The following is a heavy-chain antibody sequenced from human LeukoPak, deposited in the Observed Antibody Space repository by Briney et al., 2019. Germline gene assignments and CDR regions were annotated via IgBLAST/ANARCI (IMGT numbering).Heavy chain of an antibody. CDR3: ARDRPQTYSGYDLGFDY. CDR1: VFTFNSYR. Sequence: GGSLRLSCAASVFTFNSYRMRWVRQAPGKGGEWVANIKQDGSEKYYVDSVKGRFTISRDNAKNSLYLQMNSLRAEDTAVYYCARDRPQTYSGYDLGFDYCGQGTLVTVSS. J-gene: IGHJ4*02. V-gene: IGHV3-7*01. D-gene: IGHD5-12*01. CDR2: IKQDGSEK.